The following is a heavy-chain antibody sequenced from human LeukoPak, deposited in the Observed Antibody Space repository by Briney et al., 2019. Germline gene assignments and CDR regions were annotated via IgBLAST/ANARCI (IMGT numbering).Heavy chain of an antibody. CDR3: ARAGGDYGNYYYGMDV. CDR2: ISSASGSI. V-gene: IGHV3-48*04. CDR1: GFTFSSYS. Sequence: QTGRSLRLSCAASGFTFSSYSMNWVRQAPGKGPEWLSYISSASGSIYYADSVKGRFTISRDNAKNSLFLQMNSLRAEDTAVYYCARAGGDYGNYYYGMDVWGQGTTVTVSS. J-gene: IGHJ6*02. D-gene: IGHD4-17*01.